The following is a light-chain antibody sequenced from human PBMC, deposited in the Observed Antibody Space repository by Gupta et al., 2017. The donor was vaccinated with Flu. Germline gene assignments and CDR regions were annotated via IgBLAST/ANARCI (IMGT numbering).Light chain of an antibody. CDR1: GGHINYA. CDR3: QTWGTGFVV. V-gene: IGLV4-69*02. CDR2: LNSDGTH. J-gene: IGLJ3*02. Sequence: VLTPSPSPSASLGASLLLTSTVSGGHINYAIAWHQQQPGKGPRYLMKLNSDGTHNRADEIPERFSVFSSGTERYLSISSLQSEDEADYYCQTWGTGFVVFGGGTKLTVL.